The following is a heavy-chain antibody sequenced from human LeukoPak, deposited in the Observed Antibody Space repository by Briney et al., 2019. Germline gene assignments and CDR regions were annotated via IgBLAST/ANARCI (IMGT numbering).Heavy chain of an antibody. CDR1: GFTFSSYS. Sequence: GGSLRLSCAASGFTFSSYSMNWVRQAPGKGLEWVSSISSSSSYIYYADSVKGRFTVSRDNAKNSLYLQMNSLGAEDTAVYYCANHYYDSSGYYFDYWGQGTLVTVSS. D-gene: IGHD3-22*01. CDR2: ISSSSSYI. V-gene: IGHV3-21*04. CDR3: ANHYYDSSGYYFDY. J-gene: IGHJ4*02.